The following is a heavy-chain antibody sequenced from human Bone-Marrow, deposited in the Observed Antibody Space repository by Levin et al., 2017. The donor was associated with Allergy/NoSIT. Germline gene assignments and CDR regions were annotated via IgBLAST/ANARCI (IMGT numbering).Heavy chain of an antibody. J-gene: IGHJ6*02. V-gene: IGHV3-21*01. CDR3: ARDLDTAATRYYGMDV. D-gene: IGHD5-18*01. CDR1: GFTFQTYS. CDR2: ISSSGSFI. Sequence: LSLTCAASGFTFQTYSMNWVRQAPGKGLQWVSSISSSGSFIFYADSVKGRFSISRDSAKNSLYLQMNSVRAEDTAVYYCARDLDTAATRYYGMDVWGQGTMVTVSS.